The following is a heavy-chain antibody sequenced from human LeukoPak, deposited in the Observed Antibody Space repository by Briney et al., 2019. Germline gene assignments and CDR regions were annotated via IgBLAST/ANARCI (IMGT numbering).Heavy chain of an antibody. V-gene: IGHV4-39*01. CDR1: GGSISSSSYY. J-gene: IGHJ4*02. CDR3: ARRRLGLLYFFDY. Sequence: PSETLSLTCTVSGGSISSSSYYWGWIRQPPGKGLEWIGSIYYSGNTYYNPSLKSRVTISADASKNQFSLELSSVTAADTAIYYCARRRLGLLYFFDYWGQGTLVTVSS. CDR2: IYYSGNT. D-gene: IGHD2-2*01.